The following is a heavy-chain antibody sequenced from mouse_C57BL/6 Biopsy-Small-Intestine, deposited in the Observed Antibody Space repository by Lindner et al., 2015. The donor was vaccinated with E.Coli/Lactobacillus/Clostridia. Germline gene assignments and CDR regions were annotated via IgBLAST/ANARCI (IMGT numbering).Heavy chain of an antibody. V-gene: IGHV14-4*01. CDR1: GFNIKDDY. J-gene: IGHJ3*01. D-gene: IGHD3-2*02. CDR3: TTRAAQALFAY. CDR2: IDPENGDT. Sequence: VQLQESGAELVRPGASVKLSCTASGFNIKDDYMHWVKQRPEQGLEWIGWIDPENGDTEYASKFQGKATITADTSSNTAYLQLSSLTSEDTAVYYCTTRAAQALFAYWAKGLWSLSLQ.